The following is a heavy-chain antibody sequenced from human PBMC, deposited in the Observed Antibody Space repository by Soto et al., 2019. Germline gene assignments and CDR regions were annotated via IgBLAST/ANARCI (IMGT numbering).Heavy chain of an antibody. CDR3: ALVGSSSWDGFVNY. CDR1: EYSITSYW. Sequence: GVPKQISWKGYEYSITSYWIGWVLQIQGKGLEWMGIIYPGDSDTRYSPSFQGQVTISADKSISTAYLQWSSLKASDTAMFYCALVGSSSWDGFVNYLGQGTLVTVSS. V-gene: IGHV5-51*01. CDR2: IYPGDSDT. D-gene: IGHD6-13*01. J-gene: IGHJ4*02.